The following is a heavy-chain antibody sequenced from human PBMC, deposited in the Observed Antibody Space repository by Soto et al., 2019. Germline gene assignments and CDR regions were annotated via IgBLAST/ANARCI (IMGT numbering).Heavy chain of an antibody. J-gene: IGHJ6*02. CDR1: GGSISSYY. CDR2: IYYSGST. V-gene: IGHV4-59*01. Sequence: SETLSLTCTVSGGSISSYYWSWIRQPPGKGLEWIGYIYYSGSTNYNPSPKSRVTISVDTSKNQSSLKLSSVTAADTAVYYCARGTYYYDSSGYYYYYYYGMDVWGQGTTVTVSS. CDR3: ARGTYYYDSSGYYYYYYYGMDV. D-gene: IGHD3-22*01.